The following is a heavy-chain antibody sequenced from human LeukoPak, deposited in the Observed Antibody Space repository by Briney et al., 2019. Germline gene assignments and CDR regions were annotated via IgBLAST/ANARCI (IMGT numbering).Heavy chain of an antibody. CDR2: IIPILGIA. V-gene: IGHV1-69*04. CDR3: ASWPVMVRGVTHGGWFDP. J-gene: IGHJ5*02. D-gene: IGHD3-10*01. Sequence: GASVKVSCKASGGTFSSYAISWVRQAPGQELEWMGRIIPILGIANYAQKFQGRVTITADKSTSTAYMELSSLRSEDTAVYYCASWPVMVRGVTHGGWFDPWGQGTLVTVSS. CDR1: GGTFSSYA.